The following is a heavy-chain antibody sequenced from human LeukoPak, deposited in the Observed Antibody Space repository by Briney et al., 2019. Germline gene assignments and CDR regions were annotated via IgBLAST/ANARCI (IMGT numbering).Heavy chain of an antibody. J-gene: IGHJ3*02. Sequence: SETLSLTCTVSGDSISGYYWSWIRQPPGKGLEWIGFIYSSGCTNYNPSLKSRVTISVDTSKNQFALRVNSVTAADTAVYYCARVLAEMAAVWRDDVFDIWGQGTMVTVSS. CDR1: GDSISGYY. D-gene: IGHD5-24*01. V-gene: IGHV4-59*01. CDR3: ARVLAEMAAVWRDDVFDI. CDR2: IYSSGCT.